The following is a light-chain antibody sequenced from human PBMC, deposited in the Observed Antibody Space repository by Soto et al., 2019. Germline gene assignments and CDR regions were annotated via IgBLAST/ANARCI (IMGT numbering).Light chain of an antibody. V-gene: IGKV1-39*01. J-gene: IGKJ1*01. CDR1: QSISNY. CDR3: QQSYSTPQT. CDR2: AAS. Sequence: IRMTQSPSSLSASIEDRVTITCRASQSISNYLNWYQQKPGKAPKLLIFAASSLQSGVPSRFSGSGSGTDFTLTISSLQPDDFATYYCQQSYSTPQTFGQGTKVDIK.